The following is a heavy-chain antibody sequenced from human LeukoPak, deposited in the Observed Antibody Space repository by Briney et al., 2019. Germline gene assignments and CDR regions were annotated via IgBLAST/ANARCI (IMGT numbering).Heavy chain of an antibody. J-gene: IGHJ4*02. CDR2: ITTSSSYM. V-gene: IGHV3-21*01. D-gene: IGHD3-10*01. Sequence: GGSLRLSCAASGFTFSAYNMNWVRRTPGKGLEWVSSITTSSSYMFYADSVRGRFTISRDNAENSLYLQMNSLRAEDTAVYYCATKTGVRGVIIDAGYWGQGTLVTVSS. CDR1: GFTFSAYN. CDR3: ATKTGVRGVIIDAGY.